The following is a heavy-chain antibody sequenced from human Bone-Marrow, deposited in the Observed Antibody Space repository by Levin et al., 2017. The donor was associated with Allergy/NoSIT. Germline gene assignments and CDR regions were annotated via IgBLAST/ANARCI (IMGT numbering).Heavy chain of an antibody. CDR2: IGSSGSTI. CDR1: GFTFSSYE. D-gene: IGHD3-3*01. J-gene: IGHJ4*02. Sequence: GESLKISCAASGFTFSSYEMNWVRQAPGKGLEWVSYIGSSGSTIYYADSVKGRFTISRDNAKNSLYLQMNSLRAEDTAVYYCARQLGNFWSGYNSFDYWGQGTLVTVSS. CDR3: ARQLGNFWSGYNSFDY. V-gene: IGHV3-48*03.